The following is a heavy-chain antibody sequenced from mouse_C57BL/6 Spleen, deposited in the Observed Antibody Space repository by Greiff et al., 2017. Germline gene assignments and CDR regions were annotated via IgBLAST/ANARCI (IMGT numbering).Heavy chain of an antibody. Sequence: QVQLQQPGAELVKPGASVKVSCKASGYTFTSYWMHWVKQRPGQGLEWIGRIHPSDSDTNYNQKFKGKATLTVDKSSSPAYMQLSSLTSEDSAVYYCAIGDYYGSSYGWFAYWGQGTLVTVSA. V-gene: IGHV1-74*01. J-gene: IGHJ3*01. CDR1: GYTFTSYW. D-gene: IGHD1-1*01. CDR2: IHPSDSDT. CDR3: AIGDYYGSSYGWFAY.